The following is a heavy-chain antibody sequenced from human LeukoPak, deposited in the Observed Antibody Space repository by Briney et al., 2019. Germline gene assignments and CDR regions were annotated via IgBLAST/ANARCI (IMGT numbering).Heavy chain of an antibody. CDR1: GFTFSSNS. CDR2: ISSTGGTI. J-gene: IGHJ4*02. Sequence: GGSLRLSCAASGFTFSSNSMNWVRQAPGKGLEWVSYISSTGGTIYYADSMKGRFTISRDNAKNSLYLQMNSLRAEDTAVYYCARDTKYYGSGSFQFWGQGTLLTVAS. D-gene: IGHD3-10*01. V-gene: IGHV3-48*04. CDR3: ARDTKYYGSGSFQF.